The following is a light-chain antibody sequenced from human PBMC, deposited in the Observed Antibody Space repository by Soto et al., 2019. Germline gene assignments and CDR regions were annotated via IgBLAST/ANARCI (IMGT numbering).Light chain of an antibody. CDR3: HQYGSSVRA. J-gene: IGKJ1*01. CDR1: QSVSSSY. V-gene: IGKV3-20*01. Sequence: EIVLTQSPGTLSLSPGERATLSCRASQSVSSSYLAWYQQKPGQAPRLLIYGASSRATGIPDRFSGSGSGTDFTLTISRLEPEDFAVYYCHQYGSSVRAFGQGTKLEIK. CDR2: GAS.